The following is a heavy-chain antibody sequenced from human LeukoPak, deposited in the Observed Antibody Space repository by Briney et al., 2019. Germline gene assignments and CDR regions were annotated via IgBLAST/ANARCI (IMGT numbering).Heavy chain of an antibody. D-gene: IGHD6-13*01. CDR3: ARAGWMAAAGTWFDP. CDR2: ISSSSSYI. Sequence: GGSLRLSCAASGFTFSSYSMNWVRQAPGKGLEWVSSISSSSSYIYYADSVKGRFTISRDNAKNSLYLQMNSLRAEDTAVYYCARAGWMAAAGTWFDPWGQGTLVTVSS. CDR1: GFTFSSYS. V-gene: IGHV3-21*01. J-gene: IGHJ5*02.